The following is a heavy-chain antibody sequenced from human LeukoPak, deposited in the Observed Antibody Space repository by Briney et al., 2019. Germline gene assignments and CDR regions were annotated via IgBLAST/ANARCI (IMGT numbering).Heavy chain of an antibody. CDR3: ARARDYSNPSFFYMDV. CDR1: GFTFSSYS. Sequence: GGSLRLSCAASGFTFSSYSMNWVRQAPGKGLEWVSYISSSSSTIYYADSVKGRFTISRDNAKNSLYLQMNSLRAEDTAVYYCARARDYSNPSFFYMDVWGKGATVTVSS. CDR2: ISSSSSTI. D-gene: IGHD4-11*01. V-gene: IGHV3-48*04. J-gene: IGHJ6*03.